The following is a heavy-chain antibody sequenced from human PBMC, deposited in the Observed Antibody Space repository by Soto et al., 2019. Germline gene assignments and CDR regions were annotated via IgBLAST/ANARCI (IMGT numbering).Heavy chain of an antibody. CDR1: GYIFTNYG. CDR2: ISAYKGNT. D-gene: IGHD1-1*01. Sequence: ASVKVSCKASGYIFTNYGISWVRQAPGQGLEWMGWISAYKGNTNYAQKFQGRVTLTTDTSTSTASMELRSLRSDDTAVYYCARDLNRVFVEDFRGTPAYWGQGTLVTVSS. CDR3: ARDLNRVFVEDFRGTPAY. J-gene: IGHJ4*02. V-gene: IGHV1-18*01.